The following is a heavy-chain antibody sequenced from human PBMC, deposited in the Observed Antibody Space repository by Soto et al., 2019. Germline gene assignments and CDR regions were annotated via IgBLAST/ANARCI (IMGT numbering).Heavy chain of an antibody. CDR2: IYTSGST. CDR3: ARVGYYDFWSGYYDPPSYGMDV. V-gene: IGHV4-4*07. CDR1: GGSISRFY. Sequence: SENPSLTCPVSGGSISRFYWGWIRQPAGEGLEGIGRIYTSGSTNYNPSLKSRVTMQVDTSKNQFSLKLSSVTAADTAVYYCARVGYYDFWSGYYDPPSYGMDVWGQGTTVTVSS. J-gene: IGHJ6*02. D-gene: IGHD3-3*01.